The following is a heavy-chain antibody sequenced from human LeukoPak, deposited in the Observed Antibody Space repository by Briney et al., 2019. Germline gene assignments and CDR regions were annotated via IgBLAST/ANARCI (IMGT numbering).Heavy chain of an antibody. J-gene: IGHJ4*02. D-gene: IGHD3-22*01. Sequence: ASVKVSCKASGYTFTGYHMHWVRQAPGQGLEWMGWINPNSGGTNYAQKFQGRVTMTRDTSISTAYMELSRLRSDDTAVYYCARNFYFDSSGYYHYWGQGTLVTVSS. V-gene: IGHV1-2*02. CDR2: INPNSGGT. CDR1: GYTFTGYH. CDR3: ARNFYFDSSGYYHY.